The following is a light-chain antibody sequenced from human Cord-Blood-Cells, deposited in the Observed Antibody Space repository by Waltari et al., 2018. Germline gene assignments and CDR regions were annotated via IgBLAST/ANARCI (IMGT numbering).Light chain of an antibody. J-gene: IGKJ1*01. CDR1: QSLLHSNGYNY. CDR2: LGS. CDR3: MQALQTPRT. V-gene: IGKV2-28*01. Sequence: DIVMTQSPLSLPVTPGEPASISCRSSQSLLHSNGYNYLDWYLQKPGQSPQLLICLGSNRASGVPDRFSGSGSGTDFTLKISRVAAEDVGVYYCMQALQTPRTFGQGTKVEIK.